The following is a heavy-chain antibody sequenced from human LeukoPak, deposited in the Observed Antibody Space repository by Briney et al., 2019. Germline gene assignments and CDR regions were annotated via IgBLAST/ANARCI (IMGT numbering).Heavy chain of an antibody. J-gene: IGHJ5*02. Sequence: GASVKVSCKASGYTFTSYAMHWVRQAPGQRLEWMGWINAGNGNTKYSQKFQGRVTITRDTSASTAYMELSSLRSEDTAVYYCARAGPLGYCSSTSCYFGWFDPWGQGILVTVSS. CDR1: GYTFTSYA. D-gene: IGHD2-2*03. V-gene: IGHV1-3*01. CDR2: INAGNGNT. CDR3: ARAGPLGYCSSTSCYFGWFDP.